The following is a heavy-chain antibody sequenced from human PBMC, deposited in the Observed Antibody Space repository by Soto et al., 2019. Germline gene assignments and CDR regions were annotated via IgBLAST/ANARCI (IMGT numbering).Heavy chain of an antibody. CDR3: ARRSHTNWPAY. CDR2: IYHSGTT. D-gene: IGHD2-15*01. CDR1: GGSISSGGYS. J-gene: IGHJ5*01. V-gene: IGHV4-30-2*01. Sequence: SETLSLTCAVSGGSISSGGYSWSWIRQPPGKGLEWIGYIYHSGTTYYNPSLKSRVTISVDRSKNQFSLKLSSVTAADTAVYYCARRSHTNWPAYWGHGTQVTVSS.